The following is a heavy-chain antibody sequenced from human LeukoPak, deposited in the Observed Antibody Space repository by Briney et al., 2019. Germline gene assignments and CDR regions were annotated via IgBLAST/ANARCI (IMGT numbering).Heavy chain of an antibody. CDR2: LYYSGST. CDR1: GGSINSYY. D-gene: IGHD6-13*01. V-gene: IGHV4-59*01. CDR3: ARRAAAGPPLLDY. J-gene: IGHJ4*02. Sequence: SETLSLTCTVSGGSINSYYWSWIRQPPGKGLEWIGYLYYSGSTNYNPSLKSRVTISVDTSKNQFSLKLGSVTAADTAVYYCARRAAAGPPLLDYWGQGTLVTVSS.